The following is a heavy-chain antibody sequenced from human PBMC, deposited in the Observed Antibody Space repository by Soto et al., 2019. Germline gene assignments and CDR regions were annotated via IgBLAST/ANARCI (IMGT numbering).Heavy chain of an antibody. CDR1: GGSISSYY. V-gene: IGHV4-59*08. CDR2: IYYSGST. Sequence: QVQLQESGPGLVKPSETLSLTCTVSGGSISSYYWSWIRQPPGKGLEWIGYIYYSGSTNYNPSLKSRVTISVDTSKNQFSLKLSSVTAADTAVYYCARRARRITIFGVHHYYYYMDVWGKGTTVTVSS. CDR3: ARRARRITIFGVHHYYYYMDV. J-gene: IGHJ6*03. D-gene: IGHD3-3*01.